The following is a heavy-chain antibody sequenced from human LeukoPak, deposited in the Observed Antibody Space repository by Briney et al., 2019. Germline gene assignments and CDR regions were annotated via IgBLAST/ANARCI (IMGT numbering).Heavy chain of an antibody. V-gene: IGHV3-23*01. Sequence: GGSLRLSCTAAGFTFRSYAMSWVRQAPGKGLEWVSVSGSGKNTYYADSVKGRFTISRDNSKNTLYLQMNSLRAEDTAVYYCAKNPRGYSGYEGSNFGYWGQGTLVTVSS. J-gene: IGHJ4*02. CDR3: AKNPRGYSGYEGSNFGY. CDR2: SGSGKNT. D-gene: IGHD5-12*01. CDR1: GFTFRSYA.